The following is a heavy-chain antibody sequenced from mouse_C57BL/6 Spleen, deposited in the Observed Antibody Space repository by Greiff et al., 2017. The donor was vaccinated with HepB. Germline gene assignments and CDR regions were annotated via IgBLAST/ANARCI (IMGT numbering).Heavy chain of an antibody. CDR1: GYAFTNYL. Sequence: QVQLQQSGAELVRPGTSVKVSCKASGYAFTNYLIEWVKQRPGQGLEWIGVINPGSGGTNYNEKFKGKATLTADKSSSTAYMQLSSLTSEDSAVYYCASDYYGVAYWGQGTLVTVSA. V-gene: IGHV1-54*01. CDR2: INPGSGGT. J-gene: IGHJ3*01. CDR3: ASDYYGVAY. D-gene: IGHD1-1*01.